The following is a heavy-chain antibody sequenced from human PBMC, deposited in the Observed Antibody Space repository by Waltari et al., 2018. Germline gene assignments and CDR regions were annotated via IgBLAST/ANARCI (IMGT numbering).Heavy chain of an antibody. CDR2: IYSGGGT. CDR3: ARDYSSWGFDY. V-gene: IGHV3-53*01. CDR1: GFNVSSNY. Sequence: EFQLVESGGGLVQPGGSLRLSCVISGFNVSSNYMNWVRQAPGKGLEWVLVIYSGGGTNYADSVKGRFSVSRDNSKNTLFLQMNSLRADDTAVYYCARDYSSWGFDYWGQGTLVTVSP. D-gene: IGHD6-19*01. J-gene: IGHJ4*02.